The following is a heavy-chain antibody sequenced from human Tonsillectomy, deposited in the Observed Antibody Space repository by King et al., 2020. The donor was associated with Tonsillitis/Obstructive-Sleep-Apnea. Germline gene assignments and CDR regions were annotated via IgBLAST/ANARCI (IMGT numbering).Heavy chain of an antibody. Sequence: TLKESGPVLVKPTETLTLTCTVSGFSLSNARMGVTWIRQPPGKALEWLENISSNDEKSYSPSLKSRVTISKDTSKSQVVLIMTNMDPVDTATYYCAMIIPLYGIPHYMDVWGNGTTVTVSS. D-gene: IGHD2-2*02. V-gene: IGHV2-26*01. J-gene: IGHJ6*03. CDR3: AMIIPLYGIPHYMDV. CDR2: ISSNDEK. CDR1: GFSLSNARMG.